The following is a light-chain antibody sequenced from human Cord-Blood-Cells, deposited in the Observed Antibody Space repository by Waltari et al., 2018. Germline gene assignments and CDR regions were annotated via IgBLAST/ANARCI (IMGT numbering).Light chain of an antibody. J-gene: IGKJ5*01. CDR3: QQRYSTIT. CDR2: AAS. CDR1: QSISSH. Sequence: DIQMTQSPSSLSASVGDRVTITCRASQSISSHLNWYQQKPGKVPKLLIYAASSFQSGVPSRFSGSGSGTDFTLTISSLQPEDFATYYCQQRYSTITFGQGTRLEIK. V-gene: IGKV1-39*01.